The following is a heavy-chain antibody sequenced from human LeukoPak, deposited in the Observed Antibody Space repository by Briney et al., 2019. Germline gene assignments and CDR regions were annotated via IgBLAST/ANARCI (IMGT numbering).Heavy chain of an antibody. D-gene: IGHD4-17*01. Sequence: GGSLRLSCAASGFTFSDYYMSWIRQAPGKGLEWVSYISSSGSTINYADSVKGRFTISRDNAKNSLYLQMDSLRAEDTALYFCITEPHDYGDFTFGYWGQGTLVTVSS. CDR2: ISSSGSTI. CDR1: GFTFSDYY. J-gene: IGHJ4*02. V-gene: IGHV3-11*01. CDR3: ITEPHDYGDFTFGY.